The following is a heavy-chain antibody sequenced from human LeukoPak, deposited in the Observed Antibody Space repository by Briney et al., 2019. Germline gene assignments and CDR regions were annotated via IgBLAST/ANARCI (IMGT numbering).Heavy chain of an antibody. CDR3: ARDGGMITFGGVIDY. Sequence: GGSLRLSCAASGFTFSSYWMHWVRQAPGKGLVWVSRINSDGSSTNYADSVKGRFTISRDNAKNTLYLQMNSLRAEDTAVYYCARDGGMITFGGVIDYWGQGTLVTVSS. D-gene: IGHD3-16*02. CDR2: INSDGSST. J-gene: IGHJ4*02. V-gene: IGHV3-74*01. CDR1: GFTFSSYW.